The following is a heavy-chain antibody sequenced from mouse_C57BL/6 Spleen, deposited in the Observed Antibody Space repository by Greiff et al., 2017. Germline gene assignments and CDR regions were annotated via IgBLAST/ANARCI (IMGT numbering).Heavy chain of an antibody. V-gene: IGHV1-82*01. CDR2: IYPGDGDT. CDR1: GYAFSSSW. CDR3: ARWDYGSRYWYFDV. Sequence: QVQLKQSGPELVKPGASVKISCKASGYAFSSSWMTWVKQRPGKGLEWIGRIYPGDGDTNYNGKFKGKATLTAAKSSSTAYMPLSSLTSEDSAVYFCARWDYGSRYWYFDVWGTGTTVTVSS. J-gene: IGHJ1*03. D-gene: IGHD1-1*01.